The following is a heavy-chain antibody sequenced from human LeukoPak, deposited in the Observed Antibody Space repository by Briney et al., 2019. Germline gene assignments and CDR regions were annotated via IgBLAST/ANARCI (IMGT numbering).Heavy chain of an antibody. CDR3: ARIPGMGWNYYYYGMDV. Sequence: QTLSLTCTVSGGSISSGDYYWSWIRQPPGKALEWLAHIFSNDEKSYSTSLKSRLTISKDTSKSQVVLTMTNMDPVDTATYYCARIPGMGWNYYYYGMDVWGQGTTVTVSS. CDR2: IFSNDEK. D-gene: IGHD1-26*01. J-gene: IGHJ6*02. CDR1: GGSISSGDYY. V-gene: IGHV2-26*01.